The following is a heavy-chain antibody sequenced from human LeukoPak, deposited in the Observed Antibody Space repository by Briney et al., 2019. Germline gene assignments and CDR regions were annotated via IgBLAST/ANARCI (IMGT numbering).Heavy chain of an antibody. CDR1: GGSISSYY. V-gene: IGHV4-4*07. Sequence: KPSETLSLTCTVSGGSISSYYWSWIRQPAGKGLDWIGRIYTSGSTYSNPSLKSRVTISLDTSKNQFSLRLSSVTAADTAVYYCARRIGHSYGVTGAGAFDIWGQGTMVTVSS. D-gene: IGHD5-18*01. J-gene: IGHJ3*02. CDR2: IYTSGST. CDR3: ARRIGHSYGVTGAGAFDI.